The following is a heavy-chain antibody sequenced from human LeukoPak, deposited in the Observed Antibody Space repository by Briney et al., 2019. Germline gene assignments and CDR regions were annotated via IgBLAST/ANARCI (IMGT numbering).Heavy chain of an antibody. J-gene: IGHJ5*02. CDR2: IYYSGGT. D-gene: IGHD4-17*01. CDR3: ARGSGDYYNWFDP. Sequence: SETLSLTCTVSGGSISSGGYYWSWIRQHPGKGLEWIGYIYYSGGTYYNPSLKSRVTISVDTSKNQFSLKLSSVTAADTAVYYCARGSGDYYNWFDPWGQGTLVTVSS. CDR1: GGSISSGGYY. V-gene: IGHV4-31*03.